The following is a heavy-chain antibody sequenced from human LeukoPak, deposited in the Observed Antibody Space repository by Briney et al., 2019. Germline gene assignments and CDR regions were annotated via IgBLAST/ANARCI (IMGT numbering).Heavy chain of an antibody. CDR3: TKDERPGPYRRNWFDP. CDR1: GFTFSSYA. V-gene: IGHV3-23*01. J-gene: IGHJ5*02. Sequence: PGGSLRLSCAASGFTFSSYAMSWVRQAPGKGLEWVSAISGSGGSTYYADSVKGRFTISRDNSKNTLYLQMNGLRAEDTAVYYCTKDERPGPYRRNWFDPWGQGTLVTVSS. D-gene: IGHD1-1*01. CDR2: ISGSGGST.